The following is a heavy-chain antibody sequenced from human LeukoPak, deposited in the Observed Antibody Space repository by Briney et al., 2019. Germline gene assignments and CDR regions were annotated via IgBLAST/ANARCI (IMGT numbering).Heavy chain of an antibody. D-gene: IGHD3-3*01. Sequence: SQTLSLTCTVSGGSITNDGYYWSWIRQNPGKGLEWIGYIYYSGTTYYNPSLKSRVTISVDTSKNQFSLKLTSVTAADTAVYYCAREDFWRGYYFDYWGQGTLVTVSS. CDR2: IYYSGTT. J-gene: IGHJ4*02. V-gene: IGHV4-31*03. CDR3: AREDFWRGYYFDY. CDR1: GGSITNDGYY.